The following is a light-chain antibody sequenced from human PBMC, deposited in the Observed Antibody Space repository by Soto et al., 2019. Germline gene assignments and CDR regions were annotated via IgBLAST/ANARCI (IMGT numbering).Light chain of an antibody. V-gene: IGLV1-44*01. CDR1: SSNIGSNT. CDR2: SNN. J-gene: IGLJ2*01. CDR3: AAWDASLNAVV. Sequence: QSVLTQPPSASGTPGQRVTISCSGSSSNIGSNTVNWYQQLPGTAPKLLIYSNNQRPSGVPDRFSGSKSGTSASLAISGLQSEDEADHYCAAWDASLNAVVFGGGTKVTVL.